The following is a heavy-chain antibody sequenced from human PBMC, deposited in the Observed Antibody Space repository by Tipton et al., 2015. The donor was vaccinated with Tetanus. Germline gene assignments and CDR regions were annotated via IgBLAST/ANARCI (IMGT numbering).Heavy chain of an antibody. CDR1: GGSIYSGGYY. Sequence: TLSLTCTVSGGSIYSGGYYWTWIRQRPGKGLEWIGYIYYNHDTYYNPSLKSRITISLDTSKNQFFLQLNSVTAADTAVYFCARAICGSFSSADYWGQGTLVTVSS. V-gene: IGHV4-31*03. J-gene: IGHJ4*02. D-gene: IGHD1-26*01. CDR2: IYYNHDT. CDR3: ARAICGSFSSADY.